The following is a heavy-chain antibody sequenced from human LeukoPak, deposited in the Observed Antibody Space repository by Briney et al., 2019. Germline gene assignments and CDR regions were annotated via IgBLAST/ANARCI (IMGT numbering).Heavy chain of an antibody. J-gene: IGHJ3*02. CDR2: LSSSSSTI. D-gene: IGHD3-22*01. CDR1: GFTFSSYC. CDR3: ARGPYYYDSSGYSDAFDI. Sequence: GGSLRLSCAASGFTFSSYCMNWVRAAPVNGLESGSYLSSSSSTIYYADSVKGRFTISRDNAKNSLYLQMNSLRAEDTAVYYCARGPYYYDSSGYSDAFDIWGQGTMVTVSS. V-gene: IGHV3-48*04.